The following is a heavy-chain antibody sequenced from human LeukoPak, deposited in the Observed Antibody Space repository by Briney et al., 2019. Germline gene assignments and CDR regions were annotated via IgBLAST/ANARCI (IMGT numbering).Heavy chain of an antibody. CDR1: GFTFSSYG. D-gene: IGHD1-14*01. CDR2: IGGSGGST. V-gene: IGHV3-23*01. Sequence: GGSLRLSCAASGFTFSSYGMSLVRQAPGKGLDWVSTIGGSGGSTYYADSVKRRFTISRDNSRDTLYLQMNSLRAEDTAVYYCAKDVRTKRPPPEGFDYWGQGTLVTVSS. CDR3: AKDVRTKRPPPEGFDY. J-gene: IGHJ4*02.